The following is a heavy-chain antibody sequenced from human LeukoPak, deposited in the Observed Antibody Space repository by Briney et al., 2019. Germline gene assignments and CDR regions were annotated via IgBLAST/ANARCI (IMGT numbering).Heavy chain of an antibody. CDR1: GFTFSNYA. CDR2: ISGGGNST. Sequence: PGGSLRLSCAASGFTFSNYAMSWVRQAPGKGLEWVSAISGGGNSTYYADSVKGRFTISRDNSKNTLFLQMNSLRAEDTAVYYCAKARGVVVLAATNYWGQGTLVTVSS. CDR3: AKARGVVVLAATNY. J-gene: IGHJ4*02. D-gene: IGHD2-15*01. V-gene: IGHV3-23*01.